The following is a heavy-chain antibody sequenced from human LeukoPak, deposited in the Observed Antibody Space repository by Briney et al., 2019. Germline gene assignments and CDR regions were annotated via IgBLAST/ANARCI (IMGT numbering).Heavy chain of an antibody. D-gene: IGHD1-14*01. CDR2: IRYDGSNK. Sequence: GGSLRLSCAASGFTFSSYGMHWVRQAPGKGLEWVAFIRYDGSNKYYADSVKGRFTISRDNSKNSLYLQMNSLRAEDTAVYYCARDRGNQRGYYYYYMDVWGKGTTVTVSS. CDR1: GFTFSSYG. J-gene: IGHJ6*03. V-gene: IGHV3-30*02. CDR3: ARDRGNQRGYYYYYMDV.